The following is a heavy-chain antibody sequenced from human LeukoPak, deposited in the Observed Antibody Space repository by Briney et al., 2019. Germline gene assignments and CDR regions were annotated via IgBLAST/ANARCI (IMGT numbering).Heavy chain of an antibody. CDR3: AREVAVGGWYYFDY. D-gene: IGHD1-26*01. CDR2: ISSSCSYI. J-gene: IGHJ4*02. CDR1: GFTFSSYS. V-gene: IGHV3-21*01. Sequence: GGSLRLSCAASGFTFSSYSMNWVRQAPGKGLEWVSSISSSCSYIYYADSVKGRFTISRDNAKNSLYLQMNSLRAEDTAVYYCAREVAVGGWYYFDYWGQGTLVTVSS.